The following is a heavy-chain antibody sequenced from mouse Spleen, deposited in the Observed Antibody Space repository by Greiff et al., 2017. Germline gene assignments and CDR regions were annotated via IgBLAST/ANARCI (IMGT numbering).Heavy chain of an antibody. Sequence: VQLQQSGAELVRPGASVTLSCKASGYTFTDYEMHWVKQTPVHGLEWIGAIDPETGGTAYNQKFKGKATLTADKSSSTAYMELRSLTSEDSAVYYCTRSSSSYWYFDVWGAGTTVTVSS. D-gene: IGHD1-1*01. V-gene: IGHV1-15*01. CDR3: TRSSSSYWYFDV. CDR1: GYTFTDYE. CDR2: IDPETGGT. J-gene: IGHJ1*01.